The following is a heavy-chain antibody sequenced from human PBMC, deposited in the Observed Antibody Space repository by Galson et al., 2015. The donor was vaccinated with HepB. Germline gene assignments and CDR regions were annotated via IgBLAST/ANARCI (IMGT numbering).Heavy chain of an antibody. CDR2: ISGSGSST. V-gene: IGHV3-23*01. J-gene: IGHJ1*01. Sequence: SLRLSCAASGFTFSSYAMSWVRQAPGKGLEWVSAISGSGSSTYYADSVRGRFTISRDNSKNTLYLQVNSLRAEDTAVYYCAKDLWDYYDKSGNYNQHWGQGTLVTVSS. CDR1: GFTFSSYA. D-gene: IGHD3-22*01. CDR3: AKDLWDYYDKSGNYNQH.